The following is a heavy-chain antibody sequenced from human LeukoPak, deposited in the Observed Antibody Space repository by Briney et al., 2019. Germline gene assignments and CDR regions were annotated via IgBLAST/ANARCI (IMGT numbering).Heavy chain of an antibody. Sequence: PSETLSLTCTVSDDSISSYYWSWIRQPAGKGLEWNGRVYTTERTNYNPSLKSRVTMSVDTSKNQFSLNLSSVTAADTAVYYCARGLWFGFWGQGTLVTVSS. CDR2: VYTTERT. CDR3: ARGLWFGF. D-gene: IGHD3-10*01. V-gene: IGHV4-4*07. J-gene: IGHJ4*02. CDR1: DDSISSYY.